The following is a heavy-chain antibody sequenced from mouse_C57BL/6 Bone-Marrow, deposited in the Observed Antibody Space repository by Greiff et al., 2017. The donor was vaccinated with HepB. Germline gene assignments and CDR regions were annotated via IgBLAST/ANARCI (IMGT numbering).Heavy chain of an antibody. CDR2: ISSGSSTI. J-gene: IGHJ2*01. CDR3: ARHYDGYSFDY. V-gene: IGHV5-17*01. CDR1: GFTFSDYG. D-gene: IGHD2-3*01. Sequence: EVKLVESGGGLVKPGGSLKLSCAASGFTFSDYGMHWVRQAPEKGLEWVAYISSGSSTIYYADTVKGRFTISRDNAKHTLFLQMTSLRSEDTAMYYCARHYDGYSFDYGGQGTTLTVSS.